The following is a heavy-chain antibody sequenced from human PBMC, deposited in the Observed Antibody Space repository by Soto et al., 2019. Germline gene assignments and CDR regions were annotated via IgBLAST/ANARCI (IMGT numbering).Heavy chain of an antibody. J-gene: IGHJ6*02. CDR3: ARDSYSGTPRIYYGMDV. Sequence: EVQLVESGGGSVQPGGSLRLSCAASGFSFSNYWMHWVRHDPGKGLVWVSRIDPSGNYTSYADSVMGRFTISRDNARNMMHLQMNSLRAEDTDVYYCARDSYSGTPRIYYGMDVWGQGTTVTVSS. CDR2: IDPSGNYT. V-gene: IGHV3-74*01. D-gene: IGHD1-26*01. CDR1: GFSFSNYW.